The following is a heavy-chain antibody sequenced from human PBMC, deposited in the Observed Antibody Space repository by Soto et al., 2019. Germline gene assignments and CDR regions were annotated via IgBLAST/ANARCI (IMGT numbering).Heavy chain of an antibody. Sequence: WESLKISCKASGYTFTSYWIGWVRQMPGKGLEWMGIIYPGDSDSRYSLSFQGRATIAVDRSISTAYLQVSSLKASDTALYYCARGHCSSTNRYKAGFDPWGQGTLVTVSS. J-gene: IGHJ5*02. CDR1: GYTFTSYW. D-gene: IGHD2-2*02. CDR3: ARGHCSSTNRYKAGFDP. V-gene: IGHV5-51*01. CDR2: IYPGDSDS.